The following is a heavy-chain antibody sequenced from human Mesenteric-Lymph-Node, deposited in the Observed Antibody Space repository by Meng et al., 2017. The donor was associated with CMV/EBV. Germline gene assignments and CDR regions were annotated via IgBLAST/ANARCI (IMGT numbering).Heavy chain of an antibody. D-gene: IGHD3-3*01. CDR2: IISGGRTI. J-gene: IGHJ6*02. Sequence: GESLKISCAVSRFTFRSYGVKAPGKGLEWVSYIISGGRTIYYADSLKGRLTISRNNAKNSLYLQMNSLRAEDTAVYYCARDQGIITIFGVVIKDYYYYYGMDVWGQGTTVTVSS. CDR1: RFTFRSYG. V-gene: IGHV3-48*03. CDR3: ARDQGIITIFGVVIKDYYYYYGMDV.